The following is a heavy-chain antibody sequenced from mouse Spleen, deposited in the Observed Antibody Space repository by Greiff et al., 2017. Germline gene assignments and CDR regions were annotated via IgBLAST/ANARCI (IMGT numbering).Heavy chain of an antibody. V-gene: IGHV1-4*01. CDR1: GYTFTSYT. Sequence: VQVVASGAELARPGASVKMSCKASGYTFTSYTMHWVKQRPGQGLDWIGYINPSSGYTKYNQKFKDKATLTADKSSSTAYMQLSSLTSEDSAVYYCARSGDGYSLAWFAYWGQGTLVTVSA. J-gene: IGHJ3*01. CDR3: ARSGDGYSLAWFAY. CDR2: INPSSGYT. D-gene: IGHD2-3*01.